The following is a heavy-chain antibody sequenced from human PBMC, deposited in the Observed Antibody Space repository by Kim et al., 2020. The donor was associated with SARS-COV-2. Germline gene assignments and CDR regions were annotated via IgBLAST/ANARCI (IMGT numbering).Heavy chain of an antibody. Sequence: SETLSLTCTVSGGSISSYYWSWIRQPPGKGLEWIGYIYYSGSTNYNPSLKSRVTISVDTSKNQFSLKLSSVTAADTAVYYCARDSSSWSGWVDPWGQGTLVTVSS. J-gene: IGHJ5*02. CDR2: IYYSGST. CDR1: GGSISSYY. D-gene: IGHD6-13*01. CDR3: ARDSSSWSGWVDP. V-gene: IGHV4-59*13.